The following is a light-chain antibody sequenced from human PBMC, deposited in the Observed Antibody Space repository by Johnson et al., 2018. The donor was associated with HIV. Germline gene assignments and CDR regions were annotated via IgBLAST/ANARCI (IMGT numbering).Light chain of an antibody. CDR2: ENN. CDR3: GTWDNSLGGFV. V-gene: IGLV1-51*02. J-gene: IGLJ1*01. CDR1: SSNIGNNY. Sequence: QSVLTQPPSVSAAPGQKVTISCSGSSSNIGNNYVSWYQCLPGTAPKLLIFENNKRPSGIPDRFSGSKSGTSATLGITGLQTGDEADYYCGTWDNSLGGFVFGTGTKVTVL.